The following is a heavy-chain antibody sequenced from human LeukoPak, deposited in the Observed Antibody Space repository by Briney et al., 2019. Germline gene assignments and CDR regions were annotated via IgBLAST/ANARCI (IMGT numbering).Heavy chain of an antibody. CDR2: ISYDGSNK. D-gene: IGHD3-22*01. CDR1: GFTFSSYG. J-gene: IGHJ4*02. CDR3: ARGGRYDSSGYLHYIDY. Sequence: GRSLRLSCAASGFTFSSYGMHWVRQAPGKGLEWVAVISYDGSNKYYADSVKGRFTISRDNSKNTLYLQMNSLRAEDTAVYYCARGGRYDSSGYLHYIDYWGQGTLVTVSS. V-gene: IGHV3-30*03.